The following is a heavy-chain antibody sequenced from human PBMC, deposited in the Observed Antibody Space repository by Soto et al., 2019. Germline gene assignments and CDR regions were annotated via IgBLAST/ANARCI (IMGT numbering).Heavy chain of an antibody. CDR1: GFSLSTCGLC. CDR2: IYGDDDK. V-gene: IGHV2-5*02. D-gene: IGHD1-1*01. CDR3: VHQDWNNNNHYFEL. Sequence: QITVKESGPKLVKPSQPLTLTCAFSGFSLSTCGLCVCWFRQPPGQAPEWLALIYGDDDKRYRPALKSRLSITKDTAKDQVGVTMTNMDPVDTATEYCVHQDWNNNNHYFELWGRGTQVTVSS. J-gene: IGHJ2*01.